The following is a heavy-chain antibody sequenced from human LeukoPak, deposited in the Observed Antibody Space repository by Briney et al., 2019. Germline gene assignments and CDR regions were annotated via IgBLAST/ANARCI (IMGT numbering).Heavy chain of an antibody. Sequence: SETLSLTCTVSGGSISSYYWSWIRQPPGKGLEWIGYIYYSGSTNYNPSLKSRVTISVDTSKNQFSLKLSSVTAADTAVYYCARAYSSSPLGYYYYGMDVWGQGTTVTVSS. V-gene: IGHV4-59*01. D-gene: IGHD6-6*01. CDR3: ARAYSSSPLGYYYYGMDV. J-gene: IGHJ6*02. CDR1: GGSISSYY. CDR2: IYYSGST.